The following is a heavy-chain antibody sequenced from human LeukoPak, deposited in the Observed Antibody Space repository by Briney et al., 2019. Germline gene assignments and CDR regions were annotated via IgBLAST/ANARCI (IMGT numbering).Heavy chain of an antibody. CDR3: ARVIRRDYDSSTIRAFDS. J-gene: IGHJ3*02. D-gene: IGHD3-22*01. CDR1: GGTFSSYA. CDR2: IIPIFGTA. Sequence: SVKVSCKASGGTFSSYAISWVRQAPGQGLEWMGGIIPIFGTANYAQKFQGRVTITADESTSTAYMELSSLRSEDTAVYYCARVIRRDYDSSTIRAFDSWGQGTMVTVAS. V-gene: IGHV1-69*13.